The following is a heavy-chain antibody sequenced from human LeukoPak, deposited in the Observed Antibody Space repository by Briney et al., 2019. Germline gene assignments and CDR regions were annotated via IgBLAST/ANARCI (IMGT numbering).Heavy chain of an antibody. J-gene: IGHJ6*02. V-gene: IGHV3-23*01. CDR1: GVTFSSSA. CDR2: ISGSGEST. D-gene: IGHD6-19*01. Sequence: GGSLRLSCAASGVTFSSSAMSWVRQAPGKGLEWVSAISGSGESTYYADSVKGRFTISRDNAKNSLYLQMNSLRAEDTAVYYCARDRGSSSNYYYGMDVWGQGTTVTVSS. CDR3: ARDRGSSSNYYYGMDV.